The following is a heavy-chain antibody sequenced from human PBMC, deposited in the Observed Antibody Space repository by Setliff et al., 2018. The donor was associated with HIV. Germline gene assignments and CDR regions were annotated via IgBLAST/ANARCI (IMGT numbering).Heavy chain of an antibody. CDR2: INAGNGNT. Sequence: ASVKVSCKASKGTFTTYRFTWVRQAPGQGLEWMGWINAGNGNTKYSQKFQGRVTITADKSTSTAYMELTSLRFDDTAMYYCVRGVQSPPHYSYYYMDVWGEGTMVTVSS. J-gene: IGHJ6*03. V-gene: IGHV1-18*01. CDR1: KGTFTTYR. CDR3: VRGVQSPPHYSYYYMDV. D-gene: IGHD3-3*01.